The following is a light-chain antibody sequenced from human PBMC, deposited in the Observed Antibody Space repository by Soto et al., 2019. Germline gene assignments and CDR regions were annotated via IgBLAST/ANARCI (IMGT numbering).Light chain of an antibody. J-gene: IGKJ5*01. CDR3: QQRSNWPP. Sequence: EIVMTQSPATLSVSPGERATLSCRASQSVNTNLAWYQQKPGQAPRLLISDASTRATGIPARFSGSGSGTDFTLTISSLEPEDFAVYYCQQRSNWPPFGQGTRLEIK. V-gene: IGKV3-11*01. CDR1: QSVNTN. CDR2: DAS.